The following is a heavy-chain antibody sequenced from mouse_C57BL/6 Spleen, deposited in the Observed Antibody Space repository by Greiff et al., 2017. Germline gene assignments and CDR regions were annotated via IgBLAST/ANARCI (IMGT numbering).Heavy chain of an antibody. CDR3: ARGSTAGFAY. Sequence: EVKVEESGGGLVKPGGSLKLSCAASGFTFSDYGMHWVRQAPEKGLEWVAYISSGSSTIYYADTVKGRFTISRDNAKNTLFLQMTSLRSEDTAMYYCARGSTAGFAYWGQGTLVTVSA. CDR2: ISSGSSTI. CDR1: GFTFSDYG. J-gene: IGHJ3*01. V-gene: IGHV5-17*01.